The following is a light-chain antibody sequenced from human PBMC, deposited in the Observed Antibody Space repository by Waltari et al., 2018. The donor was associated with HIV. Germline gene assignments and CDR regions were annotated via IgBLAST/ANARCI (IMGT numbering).Light chain of an antibody. Sequence: QSALTQSASVSASPGQSITISCTGSSSDLGTYNLVSWFQQHPGKAPRLLIYEVKNRPAGVSPRFSGSKSGNTASLTISGLQAADEADYHCCAYAGFSTYLFGPGTKVTVL. CDR1: SSDLGTYNL. CDR2: EVK. J-gene: IGLJ1*01. CDR3: CAYAGFSTYL. V-gene: IGLV2-23*02.